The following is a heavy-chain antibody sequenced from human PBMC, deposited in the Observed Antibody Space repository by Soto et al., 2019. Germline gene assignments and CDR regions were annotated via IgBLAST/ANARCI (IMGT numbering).Heavy chain of an antibody. J-gene: IGHJ6*02. Sequence: EVQLVESGGGLVQPGRSLRLSCAASGFTYDDYAVHWVRQAPGKGLEWVSSISWNNVNIDYADSVKGRFTISRDNAENSLYLQMNSLRAEDTALYNCAKAVVSSYGMDVWGQGTTVTVSS. V-gene: IGHV3-9*01. CDR3: AKAVVSSYGMDV. CDR1: GFTYDDYA. CDR2: ISWNNVNI.